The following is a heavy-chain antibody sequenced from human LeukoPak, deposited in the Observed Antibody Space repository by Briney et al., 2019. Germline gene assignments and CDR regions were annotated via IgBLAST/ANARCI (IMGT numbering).Heavy chain of an antibody. J-gene: IGHJ3*02. V-gene: IGHV4-59*02. CDR1: GGSVSSYY. D-gene: IGHD2-2*01. CDR3: ARARYANAWYAFDI. Sequence: PSETLSLTCTVSGGSVSSYYWSWIRQPPGGGLEWIGYLSPSGSSDSNPSLKSRVTILVDTSKNQFSLKLTSVTAADTAVYYCARARYANAWYAFDIWGQGTMVTVSS. CDR2: LSPSGSS.